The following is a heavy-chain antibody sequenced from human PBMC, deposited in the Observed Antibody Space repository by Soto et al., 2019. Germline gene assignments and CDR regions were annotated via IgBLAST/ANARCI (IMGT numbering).Heavy chain of an antibody. CDR1: GYTFTSYG. Sequence: ASVKVSCKASGYTFTSYGISWVRQAPGQGLEWMGWISAYNGNTNYAQKLQGRVTMTTDTSTSTAYMELRSLRSDDTAVYYCARDRRYYGSGSYYFFLGQEGNGFDPWG. J-gene: IGHJ5*02. CDR2: ISAYNGNT. D-gene: IGHD3-10*01. V-gene: IGHV1-18*01. CDR3: ARDRRYYGSGSYYFFLGQEGNGFDP.